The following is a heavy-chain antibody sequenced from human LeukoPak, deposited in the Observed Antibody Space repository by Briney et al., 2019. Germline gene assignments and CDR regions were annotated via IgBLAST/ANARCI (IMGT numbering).Heavy chain of an antibody. Sequence: GGSLRLSCAASGFTFSSYGIHWVRQAPGKGLEWVARISYDGNSKFYADSVKGRFIISRDNSENTLYLETNSLRVEDTAVYYCAKESYDFWGGYPELYFDYWGQGTPVTVSS. CDR1: GFTFSSYG. D-gene: IGHD3-3*01. CDR2: ISYDGNSK. V-gene: IGHV3-30*18. CDR3: AKESYDFWGGYPELYFDY. J-gene: IGHJ4*02.